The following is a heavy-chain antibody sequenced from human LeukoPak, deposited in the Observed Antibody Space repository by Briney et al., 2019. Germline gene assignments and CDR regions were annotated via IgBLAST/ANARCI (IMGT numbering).Heavy chain of an antibody. CDR1: GGSISSYY. D-gene: IGHD3-3*01. CDR3: ARQSPRRIFGVSTPVAY. V-gene: IGHV4-4*07. Sequence: SETLSLTCTVSGGSISSYYWSWIRQPAGKGLEWIGRIYTSGSTNYNPSLKSRVTISVDTSKNQFSLKLSSVTAADTAVYYCARQSPRRIFGVSTPVAYWGQGTLVTVSS. CDR2: IYTSGST. J-gene: IGHJ4*02.